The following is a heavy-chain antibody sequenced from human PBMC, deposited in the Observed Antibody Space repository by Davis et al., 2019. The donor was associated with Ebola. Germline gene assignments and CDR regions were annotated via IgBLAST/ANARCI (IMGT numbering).Heavy chain of an antibody. CDR3: ARDHRVYGGNSGYYYGMDV. V-gene: IGHV3-48*02. D-gene: IGHD4-23*01. CDR2: ISSSSSTI. Sequence: GESLKISCAASGFTFSSYSMNWVRQAPGKGLEWVSYISSSSSTIYYADSVKGRFTISRDNAKNSLYLQMNSLRDEDTAVYYCARDHRVYGGNSGYYYGMDVWGQGATVTVSS. J-gene: IGHJ6*02. CDR1: GFTFSSYS.